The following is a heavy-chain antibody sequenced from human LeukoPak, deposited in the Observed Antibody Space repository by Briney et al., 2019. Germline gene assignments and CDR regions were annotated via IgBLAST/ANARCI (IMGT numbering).Heavy chain of an antibody. Sequence: KPGESLRISCKGSGYRFASYWISWGRQMPGKGLELMGRIDRCDSHTNYSPSFEGHVTISGDKSISTAYLQWSSLKASDTAMYYCARQYHYDSSGYPYAFEIWGPGTLVTVSS. J-gene: IGHJ3*02. V-gene: IGHV5-10-1*01. CDR2: IDRCDSHT. CDR1: GYRFASYW. CDR3: ARQYHYDSSGYPYAFEI. D-gene: IGHD3-22*01.